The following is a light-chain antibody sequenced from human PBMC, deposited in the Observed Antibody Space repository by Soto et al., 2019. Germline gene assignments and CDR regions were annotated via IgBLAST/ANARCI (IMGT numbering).Light chain of an antibody. CDR3: QQYNDWPPIT. J-gene: IGKJ3*01. CDR1: QSVSSD. CDR2: GAS. Sequence: EVVMTQSPATLSLSPGERATLSCRASQSVSSDLAWYQQKPGQAPRLLIYGASTRATDIPARFSGGGSGTEFTLTISSLQSEDFAIYYCQQYNDWPPITFGHGTRVDFK. V-gene: IGKV3-15*01.